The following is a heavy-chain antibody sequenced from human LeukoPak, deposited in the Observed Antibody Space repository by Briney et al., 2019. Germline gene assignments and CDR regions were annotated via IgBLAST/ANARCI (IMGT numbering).Heavy chain of an antibody. Sequence: HPGRSLRLSCAASGFTFSSYAMHWVRQAPGKGLEWVAVISYDGSNKYYADSVKGRFTISRDDSKNTLYLQMNSLRAEDTAVYYCARDAADYSSGWYTPDYWGQGTLVTVSS. CDR2: ISYDGSNK. CDR1: GFTFSSYA. CDR3: ARDAADYSSGWYTPDY. J-gene: IGHJ4*02. V-gene: IGHV3-30-3*01. D-gene: IGHD6-19*01.